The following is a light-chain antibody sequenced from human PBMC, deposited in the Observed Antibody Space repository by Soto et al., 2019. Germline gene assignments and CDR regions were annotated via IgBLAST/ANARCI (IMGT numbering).Light chain of an antibody. V-gene: IGKV4-1*01. J-gene: IGKJ2*01. Sequence: DIVMTQSPDSLAVSLGERATINCKSSQTILYSSNNKNYLAWYQQKPGQPPKLLIYWASTRESGVPDRFSGSGSGTDFTLTISSRQAEDVAVYYCHQYYGNPSFGQGTKLEIK. CDR3: HQYYGNPS. CDR2: WAS. CDR1: QTILYSSNNKNY.